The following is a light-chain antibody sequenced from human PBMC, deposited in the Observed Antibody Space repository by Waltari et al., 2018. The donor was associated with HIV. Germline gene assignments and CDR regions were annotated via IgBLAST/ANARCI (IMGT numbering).Light chain of an antibody. CDR3: ATWGDSLSGPVV. Sequence: QSALTQPASVSGSPGQSITISCTGTSSDVGGYNYVSWYQQHPGKAPKLMIYDVSKRPSGVSNRFSGSKSGNTASLTISGLRSEDEADYYCATWGDSLSGPVVFGGGTKVTVL. J-gene: IGLJ2*01. CDR2: DVS. CDR1: SSDVGGYNY. V-gene: IGLV2-14*01.